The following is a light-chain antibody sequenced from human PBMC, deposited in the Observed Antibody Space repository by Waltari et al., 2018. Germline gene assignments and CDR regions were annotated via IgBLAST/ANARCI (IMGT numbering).Light chain of an antibody. Sequence: ASQSLTRRYLAWYQQKPCQAPRLLIYGASSRAAGIPDRFSGSGSGTDFTLTISRLEPEDFAVYYCQQYGSSVMYTFGQGTKLETK. CDR2: GAS. CDR1: QSLTRRY. V-gene: IGKV3-20*01. J-gene: IGKJ2*01. CDR3: QQYGSSVMYT.